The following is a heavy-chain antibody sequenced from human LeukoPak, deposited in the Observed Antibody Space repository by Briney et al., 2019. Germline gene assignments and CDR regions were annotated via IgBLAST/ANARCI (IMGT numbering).Heavy chain of an antibody. J-gene: IGHJ6*04. Sequence: QPGGSLRLSCAASGFTFSSYEMNWVRQAPGKGLEWVSYISSSGSTIYYADSVKGRFTISRDNAKNSLYLQTNSLRAEDTAVYYCARGRAVPTGYGMDVWGKGTTVTVSS. D-gene: IGHD4-17*01. CDR2: ISSSGSTI. CDR1: GFTFSSYE. CDR3: ARGRAVPTGYGMDV. V-gene: IGHV3-48*03.